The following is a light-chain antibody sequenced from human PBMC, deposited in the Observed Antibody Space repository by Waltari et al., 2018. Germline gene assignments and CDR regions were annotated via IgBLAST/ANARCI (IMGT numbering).Light chain of an antibody. CDR1: QSADND. V-gene: IGKV3-15*01. CDR2: GAA. J-gene: IGKJ3*01. Sequence: EIVMTQSPVTLSVSPGEGATLSCRASQSADNDLAWYQQKPGQAPSLVIYGAATRATGVPGRFSGGGSGTEFTLTISSLQSEDFAVYYCQQYNTWPLSVGPGTTVDIK. CDR3: QQYNTWPLS.